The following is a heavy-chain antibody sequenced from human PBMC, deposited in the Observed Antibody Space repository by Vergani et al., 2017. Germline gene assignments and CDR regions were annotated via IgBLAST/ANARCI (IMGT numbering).Heavy chain of an antibody. CDR2: ISSSSSYT. CDR1: GFTFSDYY. Sequence: QVQLVESGGGLVKPGGSLRLSCAASGFTFSDYYMSWIRQAPGKGLEWVSYISSSSSYTNYADSVKGRFTISRDNAKNSLYLQMNSLRAEDTAVYCCARAAWAMVPYYYYGMDVWGQGTTVTVSS. V-gene: IGHV3-11*05. D-gene: IGHD4/OR15-4a*01. J-gene: IGHJ6*02. CDR3: ARAAWAMVPYYYYGMDV.